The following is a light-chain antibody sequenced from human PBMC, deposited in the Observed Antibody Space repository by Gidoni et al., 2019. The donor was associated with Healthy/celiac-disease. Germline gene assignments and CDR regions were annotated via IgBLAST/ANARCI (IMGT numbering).Light chain of an antibody. J-gene: IGLJ2*01. V-gene: IGLV1-44*01. CDR1: SSNIGSNT. Sequence: QSVLTQQPSASGTPGQRVTISCSGSSSNIGSNTVNWYPQLPGTAPKLLISSNNQRPSGVPYRFSGSKSGTSASLAISGLQSADEAAYYFAAWDDSLHVVVFGGGTKLTVL. CDR2: SNN. CDR3: AAWDDSLHVVV.